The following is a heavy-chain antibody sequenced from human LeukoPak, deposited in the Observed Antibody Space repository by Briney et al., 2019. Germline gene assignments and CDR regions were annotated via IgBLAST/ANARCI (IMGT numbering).Heavy chain of an antibody. D-gene: IGHD3-10*01. Sequence: EESLKISCKGSGYSFSSYWIGWARQIPGKGLEWMGIIYPGDSDTRYSPSFQGQVTISADKSISTAYLQWSSLKASDTAMYFCARQAYGSDIDYWGQGILVTVSS. J-gene: IGHJ4*02. CDR3: ARQAYGSDIDY. V-gene: IGHV5-51*01. CDR2: IYPGDSDT. CDR1: GYSFSSYW.